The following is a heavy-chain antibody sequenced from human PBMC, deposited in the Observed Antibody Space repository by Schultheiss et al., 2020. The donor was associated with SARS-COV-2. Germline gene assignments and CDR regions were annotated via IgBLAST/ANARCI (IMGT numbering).Heavy chain of an antibody. CDR3: ARGETGYCDNTNCYGHAFDI. D-gene: IGHD2-2*01. V-gene: IGHV4-31*03. J-gene: IGHJ3*02. CDR1: GAYISSGGYY. Sequence: SETLSLTCSVSGAYISSGGYYWSWIRRHPGKGLEWIGYISFTGNTYYNPSLKSRVTISPDTSKSQFSLILDSVTAADTAVYYCARGETGYCDNTNCYGHAFDIWGRGRLVTVSS. CDR2: ISFTGNT.